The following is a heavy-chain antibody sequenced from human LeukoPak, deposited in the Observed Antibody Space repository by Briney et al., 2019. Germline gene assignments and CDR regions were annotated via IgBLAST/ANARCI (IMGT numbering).Heavy chain of an antibody. CDR2: FDPEDGET. CDR3: ATGTPEYYYDSRAFDY. V-gene: IGHV1-24*01. Sequence: GASVKVSCKVSGYTLTELSMHWVRQAPGKGLEWMGGFDPEDGETIYAQKFQGRVTMTEDTSTDTAYMELSSLRSEDTAVYCCATGTPEYYYDSRAFDYWGQGTLVTVSS. J-gene: IGHJ4*02. D-gene: IGHD3-22*01. CDR1: GYTLTELS.